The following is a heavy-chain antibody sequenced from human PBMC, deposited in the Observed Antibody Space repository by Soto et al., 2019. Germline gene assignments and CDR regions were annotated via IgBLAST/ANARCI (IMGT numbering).Heavy chain of an antibody. V-gene: IGHV3-21*01. CDR3: AGGEYCSGGSCYPHPYFQH. D-gene: IGHD2-15*01. CDR1: KFTFSDYS. Sequence: EVQLMESGGGLVKPGGSLTLSCAASKFTFSDYSMNWVRQAPGKGLEWVSSISSSGSYMYYEDSVSGRFTISRDNAGNLLYLHMNRLRGEDTAVYYCAGGEYCSGGSCYPHPYFQHWGQGTLVTVSS. CDR2: ISSSGSYM. J-gene: IGHJ1*01.